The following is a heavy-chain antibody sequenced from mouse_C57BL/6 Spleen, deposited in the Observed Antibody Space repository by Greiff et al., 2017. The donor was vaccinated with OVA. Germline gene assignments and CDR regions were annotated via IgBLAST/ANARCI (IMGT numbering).Heavy chain of an antibody. D-gene: IGHD2-4*01. CDR1: GFTFSSYT. CDR3: ARHGRDYDGYWYFDV. Sequence: EVQLVESGGGLVKPGGSLKLSCAASGFTFSSYTMSWVRQTPEKRLEWVATISGGGGNTYYPDSVKGRFTISRDNAKNTLYLQMSSLRSEDTALYYCARHGRDYDGYWYFDVWGTGTTVTVSS. CDR2: ISGGGGNT. V-gene: IGHV5-9*01. J-gene: IGHJ1*03.